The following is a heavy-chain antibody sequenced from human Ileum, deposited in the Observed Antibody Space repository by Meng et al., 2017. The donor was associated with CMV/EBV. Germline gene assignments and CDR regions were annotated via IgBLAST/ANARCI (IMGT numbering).Heavy chain of an antibody. CDR2: ISPSGGRA. Sequence: ASVKVSCKASGYTFTSYHVHWVRQAPGRGLEWMGIISPSGGRATYAQRFQERISLTRDTSTNTVYMAMTSLTSDDTATYFCTRGGWWAHDAFDVWGQGTMVT. CDR1: GYTFTSYH. D-gene: IGHD2-15*01. V-gene: IGHV1-46*01. CDR3: TRGGWWAHDAFDV. J-gene: IGHJ3*01.